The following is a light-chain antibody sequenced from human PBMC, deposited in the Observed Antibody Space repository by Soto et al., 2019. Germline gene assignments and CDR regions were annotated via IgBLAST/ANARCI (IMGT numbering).Light chain of an antibody. V-gene: IGLV2-14*01. CDR2: EVS. CDR3: CSYTGGRTHYV. Sequence: QSALTQPASVSGSPGQSITISCTGTSSDVGGYNYVSWYQHHPGKAPKLMIYEVSNRPSGVSNRFSGSKSGNTASLTISGLQAEDESDYYCCSYTGGRTHYVFGPGTKLTVL. J-gene: IGLJ1*01. CDR1: SSDVGGYNY.